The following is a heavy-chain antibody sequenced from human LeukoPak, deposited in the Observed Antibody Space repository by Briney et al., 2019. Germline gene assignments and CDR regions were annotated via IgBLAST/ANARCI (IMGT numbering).Heavy chain of an antibody. V-gene: IGHV1-18*01. CDR2: ISAYNGNT. CDR3: ARGVPAAFYYYYMDV. Sequence: ASVKVSCKASGYTFASYGISWVRQAPGQGLEWMGWISAYNGNTNYAQKLQGRVTMTTDTSTSTAYMELRSLRSDDTAVYYCARGVPAAFYYYYMDVWGKGTTVTVSS. J-gene: IGHJ6*03. D-gene: IGHD2-2*01. CDR1: GYTFASYG.